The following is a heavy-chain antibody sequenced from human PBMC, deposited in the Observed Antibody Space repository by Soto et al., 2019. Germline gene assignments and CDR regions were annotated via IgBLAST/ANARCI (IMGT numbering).Heavy chain of an antibody. CDR3: ARGGTPIDY. CDR1: GYTFTNFG. J-gene: IGHJ4*02. Sequence: QVQLVQYGAEVKKPGASVQVSCKASGYTFTNFGISLVRQAPGQGLAWMGWISAYNGTTNYAQEVKGRGTMTTHTATRTAYLELRSLRSDDTAVYYVARGGTPIDYWGQGTLGTVSS. D-gene: IGHD3-16*01. CDR2: ISAYNGTT. V-gene: IGHV1-18*01.